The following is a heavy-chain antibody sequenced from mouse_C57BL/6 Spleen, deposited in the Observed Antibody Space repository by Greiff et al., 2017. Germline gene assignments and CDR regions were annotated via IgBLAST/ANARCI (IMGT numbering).Heavy chain of an antibody. CDR2: IYPGDGDT. J-gene: IGHJ2*01. D-gene: IGHD2-4*01. Sequence: VQLQQSGPELVKPGASVKISCKASGYAFSSSWMNWVKQRPGTGLEWIGRIYPGDGDTNYNGKFKGKATLTADKSSSTASMQLSSLTSEDSAVYFCARSDYDYDSTYFDYWGQGTTLTVSS. CDR3: ARSDYDYDSTYFDY. V-gene: IGHV1-82*01. CDR1: GYAFSSSW.